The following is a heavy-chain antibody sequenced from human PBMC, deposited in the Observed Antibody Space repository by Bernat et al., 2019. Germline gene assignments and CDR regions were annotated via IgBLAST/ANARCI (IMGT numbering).Heavy chain of an antibody. CDR1: GFTFSSYW. D-gene: IGHD3-3*01. CDR2: IKQDGSEK. CDR3: ARDQGYDFWSGTSFDY. Sequence: EVQLVESGGGLVQPGGSLRLSCAASGFTFSSYWMSWVRQAPGKGLEWVANIKQDGSEKYHVDSVKGRFTISRDNAKNSLYLQMNSLRAEDTAVYYCARDQGYDFWSGTSFDYWGQGTLVTVSS. J-gene: IGHJ4*02. V-gene: IGHV3-7*03.